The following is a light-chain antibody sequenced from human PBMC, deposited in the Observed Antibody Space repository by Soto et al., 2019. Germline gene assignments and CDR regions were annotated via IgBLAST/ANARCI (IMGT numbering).Light chain of an antibody. CDR3: LQYNGYPLS. Sequence: DIQMTQSPSTLSASVGDRVTITCRARQNINRWLAWYQQRPGKAPNLLIHKASTLEVGVPSRFSGSASVTEFTLTISSLQPDDFAVYFCLQYNGYPLSFGGGTKVEIK. V-gene: IGKV1-5*03. CDR1: QNINRW. J-gene: IGKJ4*01. CDR2: KAS.